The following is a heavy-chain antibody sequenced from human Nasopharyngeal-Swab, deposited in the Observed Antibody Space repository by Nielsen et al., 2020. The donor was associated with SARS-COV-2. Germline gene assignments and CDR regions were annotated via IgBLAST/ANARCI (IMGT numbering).Heavy chain of an antibody. D-gene: IGHD3-3*01. CDR3: ARDRPLESWFDP. V-gene: IGHV4-38-2*02. J-gene: IGHJ5*02. Sequence: SETLSLTCTVSGSSISSGYYWGWIRQPPGKGLEWIGSIYHSGSTYYNPSLKSRVTISVDTSKNQFSLKLSSVTAADTAVYYCARDRPLESWFDPWGQGTLVTVSS. CDR1: GSSISSGYY. CDR2: IYHSGST.